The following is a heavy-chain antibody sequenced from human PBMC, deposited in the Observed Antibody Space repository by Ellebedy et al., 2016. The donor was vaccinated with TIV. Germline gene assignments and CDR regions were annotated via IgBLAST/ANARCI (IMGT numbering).Heavy chain of an antibody. D-gene: IGHD2/OR15-2a*01. Sequence: SETLSLTCVVSDGSIRPYYWTWIRQSPGRGLEWIGYAYHSGSTDYNPSLDSRVTISVDTSKNQISLRLTSVTAADTAVYYCARVGTELVTVEEYYYYMDVWGKGTTVTVSS. CDR2: AYHSGST. V-gene: IGHV4-59*01. J-gene: IGHJ6*03. CDR1: DGSIRPYY. CDR3: ARVGTELVTVEEYYYYMDV.